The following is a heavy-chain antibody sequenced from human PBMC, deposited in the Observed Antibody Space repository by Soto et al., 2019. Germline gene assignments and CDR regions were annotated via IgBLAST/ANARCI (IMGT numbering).Heavy chain of an antibody. CDR3: ARDKGGSVGAPGGPFDP. J-gene: IGHJ5*02. CDR2: ISYDGSNK. CDR1: GFTFSSYA. V-gene: IGHV3-30-3*01. D-gene: IGHD1-26*01. Sequence: QVQLVESGGGVVQPGRSLRLSCAASGFTFSSYAMHWVRQAPGKGLEWVAVISYDGSNKYYADSVKGRFTISRDNSKNTLYLQMNSLRAEDTAVYYCARDKGGSVGAPGGPFDPWGQGNLVTVSS.